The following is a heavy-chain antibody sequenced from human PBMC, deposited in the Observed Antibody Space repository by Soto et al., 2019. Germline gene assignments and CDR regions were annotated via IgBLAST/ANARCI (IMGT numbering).Heavy chain of an antibody. CDR2: IYYSGST. V-gene: IGHV4-59*01. CDR1: GGSISSYY. D-gene: IGHD1-26*01. Sequence: SETLSLTCTVSGGSISSYYWSWIRQPPGKGLEWIGYIYYSGSTNYNPSLKSRVTISVDTSKNQFSLKLSSVTAADTAVYYCASQEIQGATTGTYYFDYWGQGTLVTVSS. J-gene: IGHJ4*02. CDR3: ASQEIQGATTGTYYFDY.